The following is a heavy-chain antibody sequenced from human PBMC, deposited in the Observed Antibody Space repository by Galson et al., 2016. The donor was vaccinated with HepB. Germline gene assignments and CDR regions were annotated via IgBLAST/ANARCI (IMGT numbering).Heavy chain of an antibody. CDR2: ISSSSSTM. CDR1: GARIRIYG. J-gene: IGHJ4*02. V-gene: IGHV3-48*01. Sequence: SLRLSCAASGARIRIYGMNWVRQAPGKGLEWVPFISSSSSTMYYSDSVKGRATVSRDNAKESLYLQLNSLRVEDTGVYYCARDHPGLLTSGLCLSWGQGTLVTVSS. D-gene: IGHD3-10*01. CDR3: ARDHPGLLTSGLCLS.